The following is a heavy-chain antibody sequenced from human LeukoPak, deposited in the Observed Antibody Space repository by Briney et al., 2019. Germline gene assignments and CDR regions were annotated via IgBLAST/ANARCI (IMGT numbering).Heavy chain of an antibody. CDR2: IYYSGST. J-gene: IGHJ6*03. CDR1: GGSISSSSYY. V-gene: IGHV4-39*07. Sequence: SETLSLTCTVSGGSISSSSYYWGWIRQPPGKGLEWIGSIYYSGSTYYNPSLKSRVTISVDTSKNQFSLKLSSVTAADTAVYYCARVARIDFWSGYYIYYYYYYMDVWGKGTTVTVSS. CDR3: ARVARIDFWSGYYIYYYYYYMDV. D-gene: IGHD3-3*01.